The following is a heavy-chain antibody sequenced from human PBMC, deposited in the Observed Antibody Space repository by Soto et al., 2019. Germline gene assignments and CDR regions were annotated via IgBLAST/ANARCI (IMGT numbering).Heavy chain of an antibody. CDR2: IKSKTDGGTT. V-gene: IGHV3-15*01. CDR3: TTDPDQYYYGSGSYWFDP. D-gene: IGHD3-10*01. Sequence: GGSLRLSCAASGFTFSNAWMSWVRQAPGKGLEWVGRIKSKTDGGTTDYAAPVKGRFTISRDDSKNTLYLQMNSLKTEDTAVYYCTTDPDQYYYGSGSYWFDPWGQGTLVTVSS. CDR1: GFTFSNAW. J-gene: IGHJ5*02.